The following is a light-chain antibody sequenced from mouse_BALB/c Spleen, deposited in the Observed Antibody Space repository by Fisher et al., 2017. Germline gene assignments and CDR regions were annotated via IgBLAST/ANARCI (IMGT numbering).Light chain of an antibody. V-gene: IGKV1-135*01. CDR3: QQNNEDPYT. CDR2: LVS. Sequence: DIVLTQSPLTLSVTIGQPASISCKSSQSLLDSDGKTYLNWLLQRPGQSPKRLIYLVSKLDSGVPARFSGSGSRTDFTLTIDPVEADDAATYYCQQNNEDPYTFGGGTKLEIK. J-gene: IGKJ2*01. CDR1: QSLLDSDGKTY.